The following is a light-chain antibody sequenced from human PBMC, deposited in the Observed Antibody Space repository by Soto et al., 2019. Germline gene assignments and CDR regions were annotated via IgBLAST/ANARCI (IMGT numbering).Light chain of an antibody. CDR1: ESIYSW. V-gene: IGKV1-5*03. CDR2: KTS. Sequence: IQMTQSPPTLSASVGDTVTITCRSSESIYSWLAWYKQKPGKAPQLLIYKTSTLQGGVPSRFSGSGSGAEYALTISRLQPDDFATYYCQEYNNNSRTFGQGTRVENK. CDR3: QEYNNNSRT. J-gene: IGKJ1*01.